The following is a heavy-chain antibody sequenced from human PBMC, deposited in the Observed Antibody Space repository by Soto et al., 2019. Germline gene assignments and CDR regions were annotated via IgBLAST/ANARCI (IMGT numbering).Heavy chain of an antibody. CDR3: ARDHPHCSGGSCFLPFDF. CDR2: ISSTGSYI. V-gene: IGHV3-21*01. D-gene: IGHD2-15*01. CDR1: GFTLNRYS. J-gene: IGHJ4*02. Sequence: GWSLRLYCADSGFTLNRYSMNWVRQAPGKGLEWLSFISSTGSYIYYADSVSGRFTISRDNARNSLSLQMNSLRVEDTAVYYCARDHPHCSGGSCFLPFDFWGQGTRVTVSS.